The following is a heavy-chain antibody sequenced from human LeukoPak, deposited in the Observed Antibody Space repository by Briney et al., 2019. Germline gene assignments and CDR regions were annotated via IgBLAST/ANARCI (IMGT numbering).Heavy chain of an antibody. V-gene: IGHV1-18*01. CDR3: ARITYDFWSGYYMPADP. CDR2: ISIYNGNT. CDR1: GYTFTNYG. Sequence: ASVKVSFKASGYTFTNYGISWVRQAPGQGLEWLGWISIYNGNTDYAQKLRGRVTMTTDTSTSTAYMELRSLRSDDTAVYYCARITYDFWSGYYMPADPWGQGTLVTVSS. J-gene: IGHJ5*02. D-gene: IGHD3-3*01.